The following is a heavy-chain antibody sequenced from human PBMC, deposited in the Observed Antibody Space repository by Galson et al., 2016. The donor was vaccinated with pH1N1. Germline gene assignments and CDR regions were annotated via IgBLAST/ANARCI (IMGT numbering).Heavy chain of an antibody. CDR2: IRFDGSNR. CDR1: GFTFSSYN. D-gene: IGHD4-17*01. Sequence: SLRLSCAASGFTFSSYNMHWVRQAPGKGPEWVAFIRFDGSNRKYASSLKGRFTISGDNSKNTLYLQMDSLRTEDTALYYCARDPQGYYGDYVGFHYWGQGTLVTVSS. V-gene: IGHV3-30*02. CDR3: ARDPQGYYGDYVGFHY. J-gene: IGHJ4*02.